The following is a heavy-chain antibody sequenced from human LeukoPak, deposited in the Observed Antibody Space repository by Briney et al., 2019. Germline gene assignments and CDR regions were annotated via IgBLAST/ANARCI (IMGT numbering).Heavy chain of an antibody. D-gene: IGHD6-13*01. CDR2: IKQDGSEK. CDR1: GFTFSSYW. V-gene: IGHV3-7*01. J-gene: IGHJ4*02. Sequence: GGSLRLSCAASGFTFSSYWMSWVRQAPGKGLEWVANIKQDGSEKYYVDSVKGRFTISRDNAKNSLYLQMNSLRAEDTAVYYCARAPYSSIWYYFDNWGQGTLVTVSS. CDR3: ARAPYSSIWYYFDN.